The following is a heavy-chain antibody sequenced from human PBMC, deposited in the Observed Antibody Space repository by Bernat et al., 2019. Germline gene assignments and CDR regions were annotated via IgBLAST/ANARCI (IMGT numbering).Heavy chain of an antibody. CDR1: GGSFSGYY. D-gene: IGHD1-20*01. J-gene: IGHJ4*02. V-gene: IGHV4-34*01. CDR3: ARRYNWNDARIDY. Sequence: QVQLQQWGAGLLKPSETLSLTCAVYGGSFSGYYWSWIRQPPGKGLEWIGEINHSGSTNYNPSLKSRVTISVDTSKNQFSLKLSSVTAADTAVYYCARRYNWNDARIDYWGQGTLVTVSS. CDR2: INHSGST.